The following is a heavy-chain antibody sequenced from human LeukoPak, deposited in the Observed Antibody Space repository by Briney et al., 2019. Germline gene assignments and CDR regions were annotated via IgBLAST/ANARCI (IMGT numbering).Heavy chain of an antibody. CDR1: GYSFTSYW. J-gene: IGHJ3*02. Sequence: GESLKISRKGSGYSFTSYWIGWVRQMPGKGLEWMGIIYPGDPDTRYSPSFQGQVTISADKSISTTYLQWSSLKASDTAMYYCARPVRRPGAFDIWGQGTMVTVSS. CDR3: ARPVRRPGAFDI. V-gene: IGHV5-51*01. D-gene: IGHD3-10*01. CDR2: IYPGDPDT.